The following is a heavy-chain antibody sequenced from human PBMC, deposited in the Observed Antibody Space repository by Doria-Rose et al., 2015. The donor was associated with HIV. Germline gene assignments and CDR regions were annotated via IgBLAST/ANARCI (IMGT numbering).Heavy chain of an antibody. J-gene: IGHJ4*02. CDR1: GVSLSSPGMG. Sequence: QITLKESGPVLVKPTETLTLTCTVSGVSLSSPGMGVSRIRQPPGKALEWLANIFSDDERTYKASLKSRLAISRGTSKSQVVLIMTDMDPVDAATYYCARIKSSSWYHKYYFDFWGQGTLVIVSA. CDR3: ARIKSSSWYHKYYFDF. CDR2: IFSDDER. V-gene: IGHV2-26*01. D-gene: IGHD6-13*01.